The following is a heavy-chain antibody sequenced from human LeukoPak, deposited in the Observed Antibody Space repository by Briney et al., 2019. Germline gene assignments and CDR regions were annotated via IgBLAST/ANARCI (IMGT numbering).Heavy chain of an antibody. V-gene: IGHV4-30-4*01. CDR1: GGSISSGDYY. CDR3: ARAASMVRGVSANWFDP. D-gene: IGHD3-10*01. Sequence: SETLSLTCTVSGGSISSGDYYWSWIRQPPGKGLEWSGYIDYSGSTYYNPSLKSRVTISVHTSKNQFSLKLSSVTAADTALYYCARAASMVRGVSANWFDPWGQATLVTVSS. CDR2: IDYSGST. J-gene: IGHJ5*02.